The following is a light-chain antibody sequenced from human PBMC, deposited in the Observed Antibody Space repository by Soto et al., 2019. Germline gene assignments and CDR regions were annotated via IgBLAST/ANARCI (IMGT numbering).Light chain of an antibody. CDR2: GAS. V-gene: IGKV3-20*01. CDR3: QQYVSSPMYT. CDR1: QSVSATY. J-gene: IGKJ2*01. Sequence: EFVLTQSPGTLSLSPGERATLSCRASQSVSATYLAWYQQKPGQAPRLLIYGASNRATGIPDRFTGSGSGTDFTLTISRLEPEDFAVYFCQQYVSSPMYTFGQGTKLEIK.